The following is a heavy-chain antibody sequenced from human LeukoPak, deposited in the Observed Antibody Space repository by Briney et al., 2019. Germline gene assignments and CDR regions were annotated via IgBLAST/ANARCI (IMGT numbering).Heavy chain of an antibody. D-gene: IGHD5-12*01. CDR2: IKGDGSEK. CDR3: AMFGLVAAIDS. J-gene: IGHJ4*02. V-gene: IGHV3-7*02. Sequence: PSGTLSLTCAVSGVSISSSEWWIWVRQAPGRGLEWVANIKGDGSEKYYADSVRGQFTISRDNAKNSLYLQMNSLRAEDTAVYYCAMFGLVAAIDSWGQGTLVTVSS. CDR1: GVSISSSEW.